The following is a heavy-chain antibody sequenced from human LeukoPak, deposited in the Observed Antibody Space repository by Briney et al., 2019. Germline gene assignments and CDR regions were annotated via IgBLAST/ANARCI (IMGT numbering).Heavy chain of an antibody. CDR1: GGTFSSYA. D-gene: IGHD6-19*01. J-gene: IGHJ4*02. V-gene: IGHV1-69*05. CDR3: ARDRQWLFDY. Sequence: GSSVKVSCKASGGTFSSYAISWVRQAPGQGLEWMGGIIAVFGTANYAQKLQGRVTMTTDTSTSTAYMELRSLRSDDTAVYYCARDRQWLFDYWGQGTLVTVSS. CDR2: IIAVFGTA.